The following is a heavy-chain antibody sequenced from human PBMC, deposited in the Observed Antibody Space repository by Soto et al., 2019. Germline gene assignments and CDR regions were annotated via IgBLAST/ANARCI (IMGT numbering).Heavy chain of an antibody. CDR3: ARAACSSTSCYNYYAYGMDV. D-gene: IGHD2-2*01. Sequence: QVQLVQSGAEVRKPGASVKVACKASGYTFTTYSMHWVRQAPGQRLEWMGWIHAGNGNTEHSQKFQGRVTITRDTSASTAYLELGSLRSEDTAVYYCARAACSSTSCYNYYAYGMDVWGQGTAVTVS. J-gene: IGHJ6*02. CDR2: IHAGNGNT. V-gene: IGHV1-3*01. CDR1: GYTFTTYS.